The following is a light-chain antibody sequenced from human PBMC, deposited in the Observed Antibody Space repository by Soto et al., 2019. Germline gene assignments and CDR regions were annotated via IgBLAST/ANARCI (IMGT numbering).Light chain of an antibody. CDR1: SSNIGAGYD. J-gene: IGLJ1*01. CDR3: QSYDSSLSGSYV. CDR2: GNS. Sequence: QSVLTQPPSVSGAPGQRVTISCTGSSSNIGAGYDVHWYQQLPGTAPKFLIYGNSNRPSGVPDRFSGSKSGTSASLAITGLQAEYEADYYCQSYDSSLSGSYVLGTGTKVTVL. V-gene: IGLV1-40*01.